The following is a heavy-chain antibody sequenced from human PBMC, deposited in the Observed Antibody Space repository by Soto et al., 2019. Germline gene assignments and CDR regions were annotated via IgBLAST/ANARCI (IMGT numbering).Heavy chain of an antibody. J-gene: IGHJ6*02. CDR2: IGTAGDT. Sequence: GGSLRLSCAAPGFTFSSYDMHWVRQATGKGLEWVSAIGTAGDTYYPGSVKGRFTISRENAKNSLYLQMNSLRAGDTAVYYCARSRNYYGSGSYYKLGSLNSMDVWGQGTTVTVSS. V-gene: IGHV3-13*01. CDR1: GFTFSSYD. D-gene: IGHD3-10*01. CDR3: ARSRNYYGSGSYYKLGSLNSMDV.